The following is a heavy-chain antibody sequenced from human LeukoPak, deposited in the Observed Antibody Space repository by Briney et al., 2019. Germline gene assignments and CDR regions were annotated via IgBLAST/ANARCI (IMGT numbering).Heavy chain of an antibody. CDR2: FDPEDGET. CDR1: GYTLTELS. CDR3: ATVGQQLSLGWFDP. Sequence: GASVKVSCKVSGYTLTELSMHWVRQAPGKGLEWMGGFDPEDGETIYAQKFQGRVTMTEDTSTDTAYMELSSLRSEDTAVYYCATVGQQLSLGWFDPWGQGTLVTVSS. D-gene: IGHD6-13*01. J-gene: IGHJ5*02. V-gene: IGHV1-24*01.